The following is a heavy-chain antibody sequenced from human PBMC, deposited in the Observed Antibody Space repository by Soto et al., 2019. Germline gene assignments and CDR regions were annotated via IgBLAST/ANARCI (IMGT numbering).Heavy chain of an antibody. CDR1: GFTFSAAS. Sequence: EVQLVESGGGLVKPWGSLRLSCAASGFTFSAASMSWVRQAAGKGLEWVGRIKTKTDGETAQYGAPVKGRFIISRDDSENTLYLQMNSLQTDDTAVYFYTTYSGYNDCWGQGALVTVSS. D-gene: IGHD5-12*01. CDR3: TTYSGYNDC. V-gene: IGHV3-15*01. CDR2: IKTKTDGETA. J-gene: IGHJ4*02.